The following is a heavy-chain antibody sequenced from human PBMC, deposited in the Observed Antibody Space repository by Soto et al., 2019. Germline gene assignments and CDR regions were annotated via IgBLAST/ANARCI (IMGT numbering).Heavy chain of an antibody. J-gene: IGHJ6*02. CDR3: ARVIERVARGYYYYGMDV. D-gene: IGHD3-22*01. CDR2: ISAYNGNT. Sequence: VQLVQSGAEVKKPGASVKVSCKASGYTFTSYGISWVRQAPGQGLEWMGWISAYNGNTNYAQKLQGRVTMTTDTXTXTXXMELRSLRSDDTAVYYCARVIERVARGYYYYGMDVWGQGTTVTVSS. V-gene: IGHV1-18*01. CDR1: GYTFTSYG.